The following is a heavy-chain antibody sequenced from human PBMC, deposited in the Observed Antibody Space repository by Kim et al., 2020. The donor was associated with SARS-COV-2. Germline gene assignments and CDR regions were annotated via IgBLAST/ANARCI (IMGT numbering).Heavy chain of an antibody. V-gene: IGHV4-61*02. CDR2: IYTGGST. J-gene: IGHJ6*02. D-gene: IGHD6-19*01. Sequence: SETLSLTCTVSGGSISNNSDFWNWIRQPAGKGLEWIGRIYTGGSTNYNPSLKSRVIISVDTSKNQFSLRLSSVTDADTAVYYCARRAAGIYYGMDVWGQGTTVTVSS. CDR3: ARRAAGIYYGMDV. CDR1: GGSISNNSDF.